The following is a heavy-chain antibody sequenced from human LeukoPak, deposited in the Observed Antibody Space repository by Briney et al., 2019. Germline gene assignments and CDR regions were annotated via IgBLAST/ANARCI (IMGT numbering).Heavy chain of an antibody. D-gene: IGHD4-17*01. CDR2: IYPGDSDT. V-gene: IGHV5-51*01. J-gene: IGHJ5*02. Sequence: GESLKISCKGSGYIFTSYWIGWVRQLPGKGLEWMGIIYPGDSDTRYSPSFQGQVTISADKSISTAYLQWSSLKASDTAMYYCARSGAAGDYGENWFDPWGQGTLVTVSS. CDR1: GYIFTSYW. CDR3: ARSGAAGDYGENWFDP.